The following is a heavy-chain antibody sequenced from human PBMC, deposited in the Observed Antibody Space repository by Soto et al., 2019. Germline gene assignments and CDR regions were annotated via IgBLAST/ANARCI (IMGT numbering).Heavy chain of an antibody. V-gene: IGHV3-23*01. J-gene: IGHJ4*02. CDR1: GFTFSRYA. CDR3: AKVSIYGDYQIPRGY. CDR2: ISGSGGNI. D-gene: IGHD4-17*01. Sequence: EVQLLESGGGLVQPGGSLRLSCAASGFTFSRYAMGWVRQAPGKGLEWVSVISGSGGNIHYADSVRGRFTISRDNSKNTLYLQMNSLRAEDTAVYYCAKVSIYGDYQIPRGYWGQGTLVTVSS.